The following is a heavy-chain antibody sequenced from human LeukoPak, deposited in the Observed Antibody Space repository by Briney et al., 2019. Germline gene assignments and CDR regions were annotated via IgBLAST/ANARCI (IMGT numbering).Heavy chain of an antibody. CDR3: ASWTYYYHSSGYY. Sequence: PGGSLRLSCEASGFTVSSNYMSWVRQAPGKGLEWVSVIYAGGSTYYADSVKGRFTISRDNSKNTLYLQMNSLRAEDTAVYYCASWTYYYHSSGYYWGQGTLVTVSS. CDR1: GFTVSSNY. CDR2: IYAGGST. V-gene: IGHV3-53*01. D-gene: IGHD3-22*01. J-gene: IGHJ4*02.